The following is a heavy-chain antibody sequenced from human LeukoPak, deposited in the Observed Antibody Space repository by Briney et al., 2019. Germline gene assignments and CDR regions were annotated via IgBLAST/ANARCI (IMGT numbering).Heavy chain of an antibody. CDR3: AKALGFMVRGVITYYFDY. Sequence: SGGSLRLSCAASGFTFSSYAMSWVRQAPGKGLEWASAISGSGGSTYYADSVKGRFTISRDNSKNTLYLQMNSLRAEDTAVYYCAKALGFMVRGVITYYFDYWGQGTLVTVSS. V-gene: IGHV3-23*01. CDR1: GFTFSSYA. D-gene: IGHD3-10*01. CDR2: ISGSGGST. J-gene: IGHJ4*02.